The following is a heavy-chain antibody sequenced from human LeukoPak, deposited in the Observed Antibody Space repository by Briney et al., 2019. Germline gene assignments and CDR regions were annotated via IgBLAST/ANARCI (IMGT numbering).Heavy chain of an antibody. V-gene: IGHV3-7*01. Sequence: PGGSLRLSCAASGFTFSGYWMSWVRQAPGKGLEWVANIKQDGSEKYYVDSVKGRFTISRDNAKNSLYLQMNSLRAEDTAVYFCARSISGSYFYWGQGTLVTVSS. D-gene: IGHD1-26*01. CDR3: ARSISGSYFY. CDR2: IKQDGSEK. CDR1: GFTFSGYW. J-gene: IGHJ4*02.